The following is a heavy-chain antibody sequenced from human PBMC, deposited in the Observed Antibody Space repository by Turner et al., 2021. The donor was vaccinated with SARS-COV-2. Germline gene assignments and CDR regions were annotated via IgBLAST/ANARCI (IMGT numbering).Heavy chain of an antibody. CDR1: GCSISSRPCY. D-gene: IGHD3-10*01. CDR2: SYYSGSR. J-gene: IGHJ5*02. Sequence: LLLLDSGSLLVQPSVSLFLTCPFSGCSISSRPCYWGWIRQPPGKGLEWLGSSYYSGSRYYNPSVKSRVTISVDTAKNQFSLKLSTVTAADTAVYYCARRTEGYYGWGSHWFDTWGQGTMVTVSS. CDR3: ARRTEGYYGWGSHWFDT. V-gene: IGHV4-39*01.